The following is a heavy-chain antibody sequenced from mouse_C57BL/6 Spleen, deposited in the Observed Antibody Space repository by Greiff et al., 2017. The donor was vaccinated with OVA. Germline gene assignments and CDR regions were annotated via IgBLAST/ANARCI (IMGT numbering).Heavy chain of an antibody. V-gene: IGHV2-5*01. D-gene: IGHD1-1*01. Sequence: VQLQQSGPGLFQPSQSLSITCTVSGFSLTNYGIHWIRQSPGKGLEWLGVIWRGGSTDYNAAFMSSLSITKDNSQSRVFFKMNILPTDDTGIYYCAKDSYGSCWYFDVWGTGTTVTVSS. CDR1: GFSLTNYG. J-gene: IGHJ1*03. CDR3: AKDSYGSCWYFDV. CDR2: IWRGGST.